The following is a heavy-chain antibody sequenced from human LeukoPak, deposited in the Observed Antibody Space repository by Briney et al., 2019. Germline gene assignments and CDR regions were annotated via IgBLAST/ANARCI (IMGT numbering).Heavy chain of an antibody. Sequence: GGSLRLSCAASGFTFRDYWMSWVRQAPGKGLEWVSVIYSGGSTYYADSVKGRFTISRDNSKNTLYLQMNSLRAEDTAVYYCARVPPSAWPLGFDYWGQGTLVTVSS. CDR2: IYSGGST. CDR3: ARVPPSAWPLGFDY. J-gene: IGHJ4*02. D-gene: IGHD3-10*01. CDR1: GFTFRDYW. V-gene: IGHV3-66*02.